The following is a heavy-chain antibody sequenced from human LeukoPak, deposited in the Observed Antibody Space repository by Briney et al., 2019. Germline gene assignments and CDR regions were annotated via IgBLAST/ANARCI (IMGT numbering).Heavy chain of an antibody. CDR2: IYYSGST. J-gene: IGHJ5*02. CDR1: GGSISSGDYY. V-gene: IGHV4-30-4*08. D-gene: IGHD6-13*01. CDR3: ARDGKQLPIDP. Sequence: PSETLSLTCTVSGGSISSGDYYWSWIRQPPGKGLEWIGYIYYSGSTYYNPSLKSRVTISVDTSKNQFSLKLSSVTAADTAVYYCARDGKQLPIDPWGQGTLVTVSS.